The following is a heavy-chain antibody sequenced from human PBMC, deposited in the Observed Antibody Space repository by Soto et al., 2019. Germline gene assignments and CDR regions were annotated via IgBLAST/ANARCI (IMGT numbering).Heavy chain of an antibody. Sequence: GASVKVSCKASGGTFSSYAISWVRQAPGQGLEWMGGIIPIFGTANYAQKFQGRVTITADESTSTAYMELSSLRSEDTAVYYCASTRCDSSGYSGFDYWGQGTLVTVSS. V-gene: IGHV1-69*13. CDR1: GGTFSSYA. CDR2: IIPIFGTA. D-gene: IGHD3-22*01. J-gene: IGHJ4*02. CDR3: ASTRCDSSGYSGFDY.